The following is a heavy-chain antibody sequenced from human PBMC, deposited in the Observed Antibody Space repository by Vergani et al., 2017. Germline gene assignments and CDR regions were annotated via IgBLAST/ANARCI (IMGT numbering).Heavy chain of an antibody. CDR1: GFSFSSFG. D-gene: IGHD3-22*01. J-gene: IGHJ4*02. Sequence: QVQLVESGGGVVQHGRSLRLSCEASGFSFSSFGFHWVRQAPGKGLEWVAVISSDGSNKHYADSVKGRLTISRDNSQNTLYLQMDSLTAEDTAIYFCVNGYYYDQSGLASFDYWGQGTLVTVSS. CDR2: ISSDGSNK. CDR3: VNGYYYDQSGLASFDY. V-gene: IGHV3-30*18.